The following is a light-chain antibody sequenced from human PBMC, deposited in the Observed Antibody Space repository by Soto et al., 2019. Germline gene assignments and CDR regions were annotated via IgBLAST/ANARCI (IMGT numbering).Light chain of an antibody. CDR2: SAS. CDR3: QQYIHGYS. Sequence: EVVMTQSPATLSSFPGERDTLSCRASQSVSTSIAWYQQKPGQAPRLLIYSASTRATGIPARFSGSGSGTEFALTISSLQSEDFTVYYCQQYIHGYSFGQGTELEIK. CDR1: QSVSTS. J-gene: IGKJ2*01. V-gene: IGKV3-15*01.